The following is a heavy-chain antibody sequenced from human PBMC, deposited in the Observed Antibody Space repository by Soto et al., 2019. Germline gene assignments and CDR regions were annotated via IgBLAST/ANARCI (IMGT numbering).Heavy chain of an antibody. CDR3: ARDPGYSSSWYYFDY. J-gene: IGHJ4*02. Sequence: PGGSLRLSCAASGLTFSSYSMNWVRQAPGKGLEWVSSISSSSSYIYYADSVKGRFTISRDNAKNSLYLQMNSLRAEDTAVYYCARDPGYSSSWYYFDYWGQGTLVTVSS. D-gene: IGHD6-13*01. CDR2: ISSSSSYI. CDR1: GLTFSSYS. V-gene: IGHV3-21*01.